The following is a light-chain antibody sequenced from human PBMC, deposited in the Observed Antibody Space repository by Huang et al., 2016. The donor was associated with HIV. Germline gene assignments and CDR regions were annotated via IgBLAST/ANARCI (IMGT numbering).Light chain of an antibody. J-gene: IGKJ4*01. CDR1: QSISNY. CDR2: AAS. V-gene: IGKV1-39*01. CDR3: QQSYSTLT. Sequence: DIQMTQSPSSLSASVGDRVTITCRASQSISNYLNWYQQKPGKAPKLLIYAASSLQSGVPSRFSGGGSGTDFTLTITSLQPEDFAIYYCQQSYSTLTFGGGTKVEIK.